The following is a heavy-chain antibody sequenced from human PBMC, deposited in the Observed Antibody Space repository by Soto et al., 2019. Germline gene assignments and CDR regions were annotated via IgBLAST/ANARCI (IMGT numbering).Heavy chain of an antibody. J-gene: IGHJ6*02. CDR1: GFTFSSYA. V-gene: IGHV3-23*04. D-gene: IGHD2-15*01. CDR2: ISGSGGST. Sequence: EVQLVESGGGLVQPGGSLRLSCAASGFTFSSYAMSWVRQAPGKGLEWVSAISGSGGSTYYADSVKGRFTISRDNSKNTLYLQMNSLRAEDTAVYYSAKALLGYCSGGSFYGMDVWGQGTTVTVSS. CDR3: AKALLGYCSGGSFYGMDV.